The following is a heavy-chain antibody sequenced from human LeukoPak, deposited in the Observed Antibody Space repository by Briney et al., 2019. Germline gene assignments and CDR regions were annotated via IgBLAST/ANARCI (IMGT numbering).Heavy chain of an antibody. CDR2: IYPGGSDT. D-gene: IGHD5-18*01. CDR3: ARRVDTRYDY. CDR1: GYSFTSYW. J-gene: IGHJ4*02. Sequence: GESLKISCKGSGYSFTSYWIGWVRQMPGKGLEWMGIIYPGGSDTRYSPSFRGQVTMSADKSISTAYLQWSSLKASDTAMYYCARRVDTRYDYWGQGTLVTVSS. V-gene: IGHV5-51*01.